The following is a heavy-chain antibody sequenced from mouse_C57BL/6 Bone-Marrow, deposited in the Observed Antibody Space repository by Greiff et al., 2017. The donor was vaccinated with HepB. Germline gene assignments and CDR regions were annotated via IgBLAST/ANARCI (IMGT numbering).Heavy chain of an antibody. CDR2: IYPGDGDT. J-gene: IGHJ2*01. CDR3: AREGLLWPYYFDY. V-gene: IGHV1-82*01. CDR1: GYAFSSSW. D-gene: IGHD2-1*01. Sequence: VQLQQSGPELVKPGASVKISCKASGYAFSSSWMNWVKQRPGKGLEWIGRIYPGDGDTNYNGKFKGKATLTADKSSSTAYMQLSSLTSEDSAVYFCAREGLLWPYYFDYWGQGTTLTVSS.